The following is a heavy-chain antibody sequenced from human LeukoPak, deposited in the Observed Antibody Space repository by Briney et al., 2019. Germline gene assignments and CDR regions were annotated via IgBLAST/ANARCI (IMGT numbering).Heavy chain of an antibody. CDR1: GFTFSSYE. V-gene: IGHV3-48*03. D-gene: IGHD6-6*01. CDR2: ISSSGSTI. J-gene: IGHJ4*02. CDR3: AREYSSSSLDY. Sequence: GGSLRLSCAASGFTFSSYEVNWVRQAPGKGLEWVSYISSSGSTIYYADSVKGRFTISRDNAKNSLYLQMNSLRAEDTAVYYCAREYSSSSLDYWGQGTLVTVSS.